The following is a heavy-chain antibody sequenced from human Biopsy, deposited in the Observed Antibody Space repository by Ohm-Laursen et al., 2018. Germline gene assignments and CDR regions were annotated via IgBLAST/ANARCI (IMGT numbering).Heavy chain of an antibody. V-gene: IGHV3-7*01. D-gene: IGHD5-24*01. CDR2: INPDGSVK. CDR1: GFMFSASW. Sequence: ETLSLTCAASGFMFSASWMSWVRQAPGKGLEWVANINPDGSVKYFADSVKGRFTISRDNAENSMYLQMSSLTVDDTAVYYCARDERWGQGTLVTVSS. J-gene: IGHJ4*02. CDR3: ARDER.